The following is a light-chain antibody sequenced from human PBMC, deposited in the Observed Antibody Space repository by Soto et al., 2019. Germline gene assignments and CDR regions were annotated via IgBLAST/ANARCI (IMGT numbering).Light chain of an antibody. J-gene: IGKJ1*01. CDR2: DAS. Sequence: DIQRTQSPSTLSASVGDRVTITCRASQSISSWLAWYQQKPGKAPKLLIYDASSLESGVPSRFSGSGSGTEFTLTIRSLKPDDFATYYCQQYNSGPTFGQGTKVDIK. V-gene: IGKV1-5*01. CDR3: QQYNSGPT. CDR1: QSISSW.